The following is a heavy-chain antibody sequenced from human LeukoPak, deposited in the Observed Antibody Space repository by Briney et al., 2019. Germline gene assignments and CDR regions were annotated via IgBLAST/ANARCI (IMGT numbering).Heavy chain of an antibody. CDR2: ISASGNT. Sequence: PSETLSLTCTVSGGSISSYYWSWIRQPAGKGLEWIGRISASGNTNYNPSLSSRVTMSVDTSRSQFPLKLRSVTAADTAMYYCAREGRSSTPGYWGQGTLVTVSS. CDR1: GGSISSYY. J-gene: IGHJ4*02. D-gene: IGHD2-15*01. CDR3: AREGRSSTPGY. V-gene: IGHV4-4*07.